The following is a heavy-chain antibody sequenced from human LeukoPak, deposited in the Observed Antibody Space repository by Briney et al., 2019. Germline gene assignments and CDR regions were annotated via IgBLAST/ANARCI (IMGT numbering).Heavy chain of an antibody. J-gene: IGHJ6*03. CDR2: FDPDAGET. CDR1: GYTLTELS. V-gene: IGHV1-24*01. Sequence: GASLKVSCKVSGYTLTELSMHWVRQAPGKGLEWMGGFDPDAGETTYAQKSQGRVTITRNTSISTAYMELSSLRSEDTAVYYCAGVAPLEYGSGYYYYYYYMDVWGKGTTVTISS. CDR3: AGVAPLEYGSGYYYYYYYMDV. D-gene: IGHD3-10*01.